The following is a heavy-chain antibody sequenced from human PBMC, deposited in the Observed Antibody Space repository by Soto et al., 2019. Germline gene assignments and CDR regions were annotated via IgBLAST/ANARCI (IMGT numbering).Heavy chain of an antibody. J-gene: IGHJ4*02. V-gene: IGHV3-23*01. CDR2: ISSSGDIP. D-gene: IGHD4-17*01. Sequence: EVQLLESGGGLVQPGGSLSLSCAASGFTFTTYAMSWVRQPPGKGLEWVSGISSSGDIPYYADSVKGRVTNSRDQSKKTVYLKMHSLRAEDTALYYFAKLNSIVGDGDHDYWGQGTLVSVSS. CDR3: AKLNSIVGDGDHDY. CDR1: GFTFTTYA.